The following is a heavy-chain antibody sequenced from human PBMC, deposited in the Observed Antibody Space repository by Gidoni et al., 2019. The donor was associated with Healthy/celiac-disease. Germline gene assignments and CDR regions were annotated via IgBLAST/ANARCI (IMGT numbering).Heavy chain of an antibody. CDR1: GYTFTSYA. Sequence: QVQLVQPGAEVKKPGASVKFSCKASGYTFTSYAMHWVRQAPGQRLEWMGWINAGNGNTKYSQKFQGRVTITRDTSASTAYMELSSLRSEDTAVYYCARDGGALKYSNYDYWGQGTLVTVSS. J-gene: IGHJ4*02. D-gene: IGHD4-4*01. V-gene: IGHV1-3*01. CDR2: INAGNGNT. CDR3: ARDGGALKYSNYDY.